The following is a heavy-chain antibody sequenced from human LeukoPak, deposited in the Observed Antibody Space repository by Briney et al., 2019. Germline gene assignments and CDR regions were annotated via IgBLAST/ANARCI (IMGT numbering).Heavy chain of an antibody. D-gene: IGHD5-24*01. CDR3: ARGKGRWGQGYNYYFDY. Sequence: ASVKVSCKASGYTFTSYDMHWVRQAPGQGLEWMGTINPSGGSTTYAQKFQGRVTMTTDTSTSTVYMELSSLRSGDTAVYYCARGKGRWGQGYNYYFDYWGQGTLVTVSS. CDR1: GYTFTSYD. J-gene: IGHJ4*02. V-gene: IGHV1-46*01. CDR2: INPSGGST.